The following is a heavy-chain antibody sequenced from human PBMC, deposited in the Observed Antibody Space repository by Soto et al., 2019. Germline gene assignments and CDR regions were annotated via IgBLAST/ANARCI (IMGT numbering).Heavy chain of an antibody. CDR1: GFTFSNYA. V-gene: IGHV3-21*01. D-gene: IGHD6-13*01. J-gene: IGHJ4*02. CDR3: TRDLPGRLYSSSHWYFEY. CDR2: ISSSSTYI. Sequence: SLRLSCAASGFTFSNYAMNWVRQAPGKGPEWVSSISSSSTYIYYADSVRGRFTISRDNTRSSLYLQMNSLRAEDTAIYYCTRDLPGRLYSSSHWYFEYWGQGILVTVSS.